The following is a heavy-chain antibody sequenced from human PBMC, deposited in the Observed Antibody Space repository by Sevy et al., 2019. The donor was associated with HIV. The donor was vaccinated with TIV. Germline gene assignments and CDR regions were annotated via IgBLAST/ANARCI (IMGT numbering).Heavy chain of an antibody. CDR3: TRALIVVAGFFRYYHGMDV. CDR2: SRNKANSYTT. V-gene: IGHV3-72*01. CDR1: GFTFSDHY. J-gene: IGHJ6*02. D-gene: IGHD6-19*01. Sequence: GGSLRLSCAASGFTFSDHYMDWVRQAPEKGLEWIGHSRNKANSYTTEYAASVKGRFTISRDESKNSLYLQMNSLKSEDTAIYYCTRALIVVAGFFRYYHGMDVWGQGTTVTVSS.